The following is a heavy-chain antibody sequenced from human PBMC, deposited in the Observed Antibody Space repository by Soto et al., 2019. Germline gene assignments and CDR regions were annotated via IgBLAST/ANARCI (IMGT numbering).Heavy chain of an antibody. CDR3: ARGEGVYAVTPKNGMDV. CDR1: VGTFSSYA. D-gene: IGHD4-17*01. CDR2: IIPIFGTA. V-gene: IGHV1-69*01. J-gene: IGHJ6*02. Sequence: QVQLVQSGAEVKKPGSSVKVACKSSVGTFSSYAISWVRQAPGKGLEWMGGIIPIFGTANYAQKFQGRVTITADESTSTAYMELSSLRSEDTAVYYCARGEGVYAVTPKNGMDVWGQGTTVTVSS.